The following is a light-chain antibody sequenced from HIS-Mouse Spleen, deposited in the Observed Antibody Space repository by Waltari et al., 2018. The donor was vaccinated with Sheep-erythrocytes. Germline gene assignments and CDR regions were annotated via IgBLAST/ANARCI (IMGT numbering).Light chain of an antibody. Sequence: QSALTQPPSASGSPGQSATLSCTGTSSDVGGDNYVSWYQQHPGKAPNLMIYEVSKRPSGVPDRFSGSKSGNTASLTVSGLQAEDEADYYCSSYAGSNNWVFGGGTKLTVL. CDR2: EVS. CDR1: SSDVGGDNY. CDR3: SSYAGSNNWV. J-gene: IGLJ3*02. V-gene: IGLV2-8*01.